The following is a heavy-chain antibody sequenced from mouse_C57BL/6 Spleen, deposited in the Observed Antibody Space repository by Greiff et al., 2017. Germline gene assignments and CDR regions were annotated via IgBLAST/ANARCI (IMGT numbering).Heavy chain of an antibody. Sequence: VQLQQPGAELVMPGASVKLSCKASGYTFTSYWMHWVKQRPGQGLEWIGRIDPSDSYTNYNQKFKGKTTLTVDKSSSTAYMQLSSLTSDDSAVYCCERVHYGSNYFDYWGQGTTLTVSS. CDR3: ERVHYGSNYFDY. V-gene: IGHV1-69*01. CDR2: IDPSDSYT. CDR1: GYTFTSYW. J-gene: IGHJ2*01. D-gene: IGHD1-1*01.